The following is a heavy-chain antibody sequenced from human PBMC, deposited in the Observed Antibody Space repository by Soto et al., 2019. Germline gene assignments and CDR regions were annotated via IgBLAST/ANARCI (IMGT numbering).Heavy chain of an antibody. CDR3: ARGGGYSGYEGDYFDY. D-gene: IGHD5-12*01. CDR1: GFTFSSYA. CDR2: ISYDGSNK. J-gene: IGHJ4*02. Sequence: GGSLRLSCAASGFTFSSYAMHWVRQAPGKGLEWVAVISYDGSNKYYADSVKGRFTISRDNSKNTLYLQMNSLRAEDTAVYYCARGGGYSGYEGDYFDYWGQGTLVTVSS. V-gene: IGHV3-30-3*01.